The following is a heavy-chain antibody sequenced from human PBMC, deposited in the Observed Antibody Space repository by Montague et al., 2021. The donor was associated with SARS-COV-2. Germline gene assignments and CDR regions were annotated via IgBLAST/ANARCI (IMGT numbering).Heavy chain of an antibody. Sequence: SETLSLTCTVSGGSISSSSYYWGWIRQPPGKGLEWIGTICYGRSTYYNPSLESRVTISVDTSKNQFSLKLSSVTAADTAVYYCARQGGDIVVVIAIRGPYYFDYWGQGTLVTVSS. V-gene: IGHV4-39*01. CDR2: ICYGRST. D-gene: IGHD2-21*01. CDR1: GGSISSSSYY. CDR3: ARQGGDIVVVIAIRGPYYFDY. J-gene: IGHJ4*02.